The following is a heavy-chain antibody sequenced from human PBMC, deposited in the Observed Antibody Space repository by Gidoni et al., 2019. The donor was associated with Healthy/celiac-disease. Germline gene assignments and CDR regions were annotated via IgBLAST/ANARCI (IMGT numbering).Heavy chain of an antibody. V-gene: IGHV3-23*01. D-gene: IGHD1-26*01. CDR2: ISGSGGST. J-gene: IGHJ4*02. CDR3: ANPSGGYRH. CDR1: GFTFSSYA. Sequence: EVPLLVSGGGSVQPGGSLSIFWSASGFTFSSYAMSWVRQTPGKGLEWVSAISGSGGSTYYADSVKGRFTISRDNSKNTLYLQMSSLRAEDTAVYDCANPSGGYRHWGQGTLVTVSS.